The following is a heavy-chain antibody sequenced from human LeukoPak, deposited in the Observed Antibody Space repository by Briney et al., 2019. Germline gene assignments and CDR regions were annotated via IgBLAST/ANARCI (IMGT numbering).Heavy chain of an antibody. Sequence: GGSLRLSCAASGFTFSSYGMHWVRQAPGKGLEWVAFIRYDGSNKYYADSVKGRFTISRDNSKNTLYLQMNSLRAEDTAVYYCAKDLQDILTGYYIYYYYYYGMDVWGQGTTVTVSS. CDR2: IRYDGSNK. D-gene: IGHD3-9*01. CDR3: AKDLQDILTGYYIYYYYYYGMDV. CDR1: GFTFSSYG. V-gene: IGHV3-30*02. J-gene: IGHJ6*02.